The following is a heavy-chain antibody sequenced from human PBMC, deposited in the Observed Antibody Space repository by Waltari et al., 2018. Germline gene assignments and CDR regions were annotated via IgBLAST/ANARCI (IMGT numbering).Heavy chain of an antibody. CDR2: ISSSSSYI. CDR3: ARLRPPYYGFDY. D-gene: IGHD3-22*01. Sequence: EVQLVESGGGLVKPGGSLRLSCAASGFTFSSYRLTWVRQAPGKGLEWVSSISSSSSYIYYADSVKGRFTISRDNAKNSLYLQMNSLRAEDTAVYYCARLRPPYYGFDYWGQGTLVTVSS. V-gene: IGHV3-21*01. J-gene: IGHJ4*02. CDR1: GFTFSSYR.